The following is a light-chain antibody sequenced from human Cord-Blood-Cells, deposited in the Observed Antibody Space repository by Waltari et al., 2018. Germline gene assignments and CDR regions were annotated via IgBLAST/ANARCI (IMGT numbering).Light chain of an antibody. Sequence: DIVMTQSPDSLAVSLGARDTINCKYSQSVLYSSNNKNYLAWYQQKPGQPPKLLIYWASTRESGVPDRFSGSGSGTDFTLTISSLQAEDVAVYYCQQYYSTPLTFGGGTKVEIK. CDR2: WAS. CDR1: QSVLYSSNNKNY. V-gene: IGKV4-1*01. CDR3: QQYYSTPLT. J-gene: IGKJ4*01.